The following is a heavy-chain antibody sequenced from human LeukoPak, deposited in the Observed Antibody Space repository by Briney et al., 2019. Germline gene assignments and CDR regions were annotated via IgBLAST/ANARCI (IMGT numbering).Heavy chain of an antibody. J-gene: IGHJ4*02. V-gene: IGHV3-30*04. D-gene: IGHD5-12*01. CDR3: ARGVVATSY. CDR2: ISYDGSNK. Sequence: GGSLRLSCAASGFTFSSYAMSWVRQAPGKGLEWVAVISYDGSNKYYADSVKGRFTISRDNSKNTLYLQMNSLRAEDTAVYYCARGVVATSYWGQGTLVTVSS. CDR1: GFTFSSYA.